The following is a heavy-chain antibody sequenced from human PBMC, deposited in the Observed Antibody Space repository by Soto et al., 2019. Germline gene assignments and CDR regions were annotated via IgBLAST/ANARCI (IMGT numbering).Heavy chain of an antibody. CDR1: GYTFTSYG. D-gene: IGHD2-8*01. J-gene: IGHJ6*02. CDR3: ARDSIVLMVYAPYYYCGMDV. CDR2: ISAYNGNT. Sequence: ASVKVSCKASGYTFTSYGISWVRQAPGQGLEWMGWISAYNGNTSYAQKLQGRVTMTTDTSTSTAYMELRSLRSDDTAVYYCARDSIVLMVYAPYYYCGMDVWGQGTTVTVSS. V-gene: IGHV1-18*04.